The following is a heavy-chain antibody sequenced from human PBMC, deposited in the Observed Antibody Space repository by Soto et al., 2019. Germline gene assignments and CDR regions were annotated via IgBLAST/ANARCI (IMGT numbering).Heavy chain of an antibody. CDR1: GYAFTMYA. V-gene: IGHV1-3*01. Sequence: VSVNLSCKAAGYAFTMYAMHWGRRAPRQRFEWMGWINVGNGNTKYSQKFQGRVTITRDTSASTAYVEVSSLTSEDTAVYYCARDRRQVPVLGLYYYDYWGQGTLVTVSS. J-gene: IGHJ4*02. D-gene: IGHD3-16*01. CDR3: ARDRRQVPVLGLYYYDY. CDR2: INVGNGNT.